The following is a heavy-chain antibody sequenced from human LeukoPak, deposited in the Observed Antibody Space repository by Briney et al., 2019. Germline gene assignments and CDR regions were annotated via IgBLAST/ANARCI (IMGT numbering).Heavy chain of an antibody. Sequence: SVRVSREFSVGTLSIYAICCGPDTPGQGLECGGSIIPIFGIANYAQKFQSRVTITADKSTCTAYMQLSSLRSEDTAVYYCAIDGGDSSSPGVYWGQGTLVTVSS. D-gene: IGHD6-13*01. CDR1: VGTLSIYA. CDR2: IIPIFGIA. CDR3: AIDGGDSSSPGVY. V-gene: IGHV1-69*04. J-gene: IGHJ4*02.